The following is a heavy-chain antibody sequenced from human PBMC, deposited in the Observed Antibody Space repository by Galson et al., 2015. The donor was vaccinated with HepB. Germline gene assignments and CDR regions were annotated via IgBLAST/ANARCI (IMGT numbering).Heavy chain of an antibody. V-gene: IGHV3-23*01. D-gene: IGHD3-3*01. J-gene: IGHJ5*02. Sequence: SLRLSCAASGFTFSSYAMSWVRQAPGKGLEWVSTIVGSGGSTSYADSVKGRFTISRDNSKNTLYLQMSSLGAEDTAVYYCAKRGVVSQTKWFDHWGQGTLVTVSS. CDR3: AKRGVVSQTKWFDH. CDR1: GFTFSSYA. CDR2: IVGSGGST.